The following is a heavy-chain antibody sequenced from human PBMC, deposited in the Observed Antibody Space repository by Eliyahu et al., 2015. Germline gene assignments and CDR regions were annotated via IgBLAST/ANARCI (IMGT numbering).Heavy chain of an antibody. J-gene: IGHJ4*02. CDR1: GGSISSYY. CDR2: IYYSGST. D-gene: IGHD6-19*01. CDR3: ARHSGWYYFDH. V-gene: IGHV4-59*08. Sequence: QVXLQQSGPGLVKPSETLSLTCTXAGGSISSYYWSWIRQPPGKGLEWIGYIYYSGSTNYNPSLKSRVTISVDMSQFSLKLSSVTAADTAVYYCARHSGWYYFDHWGQGTLVTVSS.